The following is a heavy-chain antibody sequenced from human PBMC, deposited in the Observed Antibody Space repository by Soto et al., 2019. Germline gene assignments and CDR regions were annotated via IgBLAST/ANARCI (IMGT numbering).Heavy chain of an antibody. CDR2: ISYNGNII. CDR1: GFTFSRHD. J-gene: IGHJ4*02. Sequence: QVQLEESGGGVVQPGRSLRLSCAASGFTFSRHDMHWVRQTPGKGLEWVAIISYNGNIIHYADYVKGRFTLSRDNSRDTMYLQMNSLRQDDTGVYYCARKPGVGGWYFDLWGKGTLVTVFS. CDR3: ARKPGVGGWYFDL. D-gene: IGHD6-19*01. V-gene: IGHV3-30*03.